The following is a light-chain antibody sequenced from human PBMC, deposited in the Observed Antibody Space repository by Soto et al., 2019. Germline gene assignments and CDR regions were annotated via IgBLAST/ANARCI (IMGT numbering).Light chain of an antibody. J-gene: IGKJ5*01. Sequence: IQLTQSPSSLPASVGERVTIPSRTSHSSSSYFNWYQKKPGKAPKLMIYAASSLQSGVPSRFSVSGSGTYFTLTISMLQPEDLATYYCQQSYSTPITFGQGTRLEIK. V-gene: IGKV1-39*01. CDR2: AAS. CDR1: HSSSSY. CDR3: QQSYSTPIT.